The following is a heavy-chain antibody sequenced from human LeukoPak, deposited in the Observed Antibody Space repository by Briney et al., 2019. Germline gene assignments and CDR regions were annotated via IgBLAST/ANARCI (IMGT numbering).Heavy chain of an antibody. V-gene: IGHV4-4*07. CDR1: GGSIKTYY. J-gene: IGHJ1*01. D-gene: IGHD6-13*01. Sequence: SETLSLTCAVSGGSIKTYYWSWIRQSAGTGLEWIGRFYSSVSTTYNPSLKSRVTMSVDTSNNLFFLNLTSVTAADTAVYFCVREKLYTSSWGFQHWGQGTLVSVSS. CDR3: VREKLYTSSWGFQH. CDR2: FYSSVST.